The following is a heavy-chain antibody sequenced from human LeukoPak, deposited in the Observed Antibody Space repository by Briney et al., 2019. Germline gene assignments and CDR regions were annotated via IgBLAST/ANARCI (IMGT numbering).Heavy chain of an antibody. CDR3: AGRYYYDSSGYITSQFDY. CDR1: GGSISSYY. Sequence: PSETLSLTCTVSGGSISSYYWSWIRQPPGKGLEWIGHIYYSGSTNYNPSLKSRVTISVDTSKNQFSLKLSSVTAADTAVYYCAGRYYYDSSGYITSQFDYWGQGTLVTVSS. CDR2: IYYSGST. J-gene: IGHJ4*02. D-gene: IGHD3-22*01. V-gene: IGHV4-59*08.